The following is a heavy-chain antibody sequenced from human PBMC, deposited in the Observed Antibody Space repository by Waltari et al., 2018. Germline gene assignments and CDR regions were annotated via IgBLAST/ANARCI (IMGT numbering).Heavy chain of an antibody. Sequence: VRLVESGRGLVQPVGSLRLSWEAYALTSRPYWMCWVRQVPGKGLVWVSTITSDGSRTRYADSVKGRFTISRDNAKNTLYLQTNSLRAEDTAVYYCASHRPGGYGMDVWGHGTTVTVSS. J-gene: IGHJ6*02. D-gene: IGHD2-15*01. CDR1: ALTSRPYW. CDR2: ITSDGSRT. CDR3: ASHRPGGYGMDV. V-gene: IGHV3-74*02.